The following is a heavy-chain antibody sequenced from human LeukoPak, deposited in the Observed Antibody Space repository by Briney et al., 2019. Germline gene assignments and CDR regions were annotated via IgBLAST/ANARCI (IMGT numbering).Heavy chain of an antibody. J-gene: IGHJ4*02. CDR2: IYYSGST. CDR3: ARRGGRGYALS. Sequence: SETLSLTCTVSGGSISSYYWSWIRQPPGKGLEWIAYIYYSGSTNYNPSVKSRVTISVDTSKNQFSLKLSSVTAADTAVYYCARRGGRGYALSWGQGTLVTVSS. V-gene: IGHV4-59*12. CDR1: GGSISSYY. D-gene: IGHD5-18*01.